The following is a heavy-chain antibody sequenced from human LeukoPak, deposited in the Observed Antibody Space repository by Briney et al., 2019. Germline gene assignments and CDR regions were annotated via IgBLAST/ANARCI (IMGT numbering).Heavy chain of an antibody. V-gene: IGHV3-9*01. D-gene: IGHD6-13*01. J-gene: IGHJ6*03. CDR2: ISWNSGSI. CDR1: GFTFDDYA. Sequence: GGSLRLSCAASGFTFDDYAMHWVRQAPGKGLEWVSGISWNSGSIGYADSVKGRFTISRDNAKNSLYLQMNSLRAEDTALYYCAKVSIAAAATRYYYYYMDVWDKGTTVTVSS. CDR3: AKVSIAAAATRYYYYYMDV.